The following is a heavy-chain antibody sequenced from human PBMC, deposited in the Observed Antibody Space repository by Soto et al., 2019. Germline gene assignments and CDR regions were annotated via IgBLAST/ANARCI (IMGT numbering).Heavy chain of an antibody. D-gene: IGHD3-22*01. Sequence: SQTLSLTCAISGDSVSSNSAAWNWIRQSPSRGLEWLGRTYYRSKWYNDYAVSVKSRITINPDTSKNQFSLQLNSVTPEDTAVYYCGGYYDSSGYYGWFDPWGQGTLVTVSS. J-gene: IGHJ5*02. CDR2: TYYRSKWYN. CDR3: GGYYDSSGYYGWFDP. CDR1: GDSVSSNSAA. V-gene: IGHV6-1*01.